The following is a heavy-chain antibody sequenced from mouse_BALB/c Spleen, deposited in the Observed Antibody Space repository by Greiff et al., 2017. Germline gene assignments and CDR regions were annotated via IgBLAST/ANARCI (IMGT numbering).Heavy chain of an antibody. V-gene: IGHV5-6-5*01. CDR2: ISSGGST. D-gene: IGHD2-4*01. Sequence: VQLKESGGGLVKPGGSLKLSCAASGFTFSSYAMSWVRQTPEKRLEWVASISSGGSTYYPDSVKGRFTISRDNARNILYLQMSSLRSEDTAMYYCAGGLTMITTYAMDYWGQGTSVTVSS. CDR3: AGGLTMITTYAMDY. CDR1: GFTFSSYA. J-gene: IGHJ4*01.